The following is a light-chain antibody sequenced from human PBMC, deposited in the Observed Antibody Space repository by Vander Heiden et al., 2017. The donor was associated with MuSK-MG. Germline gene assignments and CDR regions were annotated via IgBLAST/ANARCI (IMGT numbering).Light chain of an antibody. CDR1: QSSSSW. J-gene: IGKJ2*01. Sequence: DNQMTQSPSTLSASVGDRVPITCRARQSSSSWLAWYQLKPGKAPKLLIYKASTSESGVPSRFSGSGSGTECTLTISSLQPDDFATYACQQYNSYSYTFGQGTKLEIK. CDR3: QQYNSYSYT. V-gene: IGKV1-5*03. CDR2: KAS.